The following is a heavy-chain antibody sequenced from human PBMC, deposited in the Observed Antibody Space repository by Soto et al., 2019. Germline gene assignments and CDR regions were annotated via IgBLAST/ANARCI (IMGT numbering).Heavy chain of an antibody. CDR1: GFAFSSYA. J-gene: IGHJ3*01. CDR3: AYRAAEESGCSSAKRFLTAFDF. Sequence: GGSLRLSCAASGFAFSSYAMSWVRKTPGEGLEWVSAISGGGYRTYYADSVKGRFTVSRDSSKSTLFLQMNSLRAEDTAVYYCAYRAAEESGCSSAKRFLTAFDFWGQGTMVTVSS. V-gene: IGHV3-23*01. D-gene: IGHD2-2*01. CDR2: ISGGGYRT.